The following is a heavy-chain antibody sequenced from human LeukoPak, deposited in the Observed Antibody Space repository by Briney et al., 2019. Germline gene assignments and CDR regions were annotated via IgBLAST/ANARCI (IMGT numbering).Heavy chain of an antibody. J-gene: IGHJ4*02. Sequence: LPGGSLRLSCAASGFTVSSNYMNWVRQAPGKGLEWVSIIYSGGSTYYAASVKGRFTISRDNSKNTLYLQMNSLRAEDTAVYYCARVTGSYYPFDYWGQGTLVTVSS. V-gene: IGHV3-53*01. CDR2: IYSGGST. CDR3: ARVTGSYYPFDY. CDR1: GFTVSSNY. D-gene: IGHD3-10*01.